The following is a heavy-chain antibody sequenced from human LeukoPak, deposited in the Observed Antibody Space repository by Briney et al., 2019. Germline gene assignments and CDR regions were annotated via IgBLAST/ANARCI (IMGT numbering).Heavy chain of an antibody. J-gene: IGHJ3*02. CDR3: AREEHDYGDLDAFDI. Sequence: GGSLRLSCAASGFTFSSYSMNWVRQAPGKGLEWVSSISSSSSYIYYADSVKGRFTISRDNAKNSLYLQMNSLRAEDTAVYYCAREEHDYGDLDAFDIWGQGTMVTVSS. CDR1: GFTFSSYS. CDR2: ISSSSSYI. D-gene: IGHD4-17*01. V-gene: IGHV3-21*01.